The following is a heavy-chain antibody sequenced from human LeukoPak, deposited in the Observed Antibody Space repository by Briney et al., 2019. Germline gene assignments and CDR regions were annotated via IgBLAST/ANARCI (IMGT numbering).Heavy chain of an antibody. CDR2: MNPNSGNT. CDR3: ARGARYYYDSSGRGYYYYMDV. V-gene: IGHV1-8*02. Sequence: GASVKVSCKASGYTFTSYDINWVRQATGQGLEWMGWMNPNSGNTGYAQKFQGRVTMTRDTSTSTVYMELSSLRSEDTAVYYCARGARYYYDSSGRGYYYYMDVWGKGTTVTISS. CDR1: GYTFTSYD. J-gene: IGHJ6*03. D-gene: IGHD3-22*01.